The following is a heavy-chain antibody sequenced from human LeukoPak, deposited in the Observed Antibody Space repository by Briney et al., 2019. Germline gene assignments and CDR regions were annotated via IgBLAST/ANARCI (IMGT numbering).Heavy chain of an antibody. Sequence: PGGSLRLSCAASGFTFSNAWMSWVRQAPGKGLEWVSSISGGGVTTYYADSVKGRFSISRDNSKNTLYLQMNSLRAEDTAVYYCAKHLAVTGRSFYYYGMDVWGQGTTVTVSS. CDR3: AKHLAVTGRSFYYYGMDV. CDR1: GFTFSNAW. J-gene: IGHJ6*02. CDR2: ISGGGVTT. D-gene: IGHD2-21*02. V-gene: IGHV3-23*01.